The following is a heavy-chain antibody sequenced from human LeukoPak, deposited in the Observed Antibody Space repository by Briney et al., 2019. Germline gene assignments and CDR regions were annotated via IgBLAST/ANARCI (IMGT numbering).Heavy chain of an antibody. D-gene: IGHD6-13*01. CDR1: GGSISSGDYY. J-gene: IGHJ5*02. Sequence: SETLSLTCTVSGGSISSGDYYWSWNRQPPGKGLEWIGYIYYSGSTYYNPSLKSRVTISVDTSKNQFSLKLSSVTAADTAVYYCARDFPRLYSSSWYKATGWFDPWGQGTLVTVSS. V-gene: IGHV4-30-4*01. CDR3: ARDFPRLYSSSWYKATGWFDP. CDR2: IYYSGST.